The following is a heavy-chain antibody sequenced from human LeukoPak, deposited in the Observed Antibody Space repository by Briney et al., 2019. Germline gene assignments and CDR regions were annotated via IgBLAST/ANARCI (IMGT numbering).Heavy chain of an antibody. Sequence: VASVKVSCKASGFTFTGFYMHWVRQAPGQGLEWMGWINPNSGGTDYAQKFQGRVTMTRDTSINTAYMELSRLRSDDTAVYYCARDPFSRYYDSTGHYFPPSFWFDPWGQGTLVTVSS. V-gene: IGHV1-2*02. D-gene: IGHD3-22*01. CDR2: INPNSGGT. J-gene: IGHJ5*02. CDR3: ARDPFSRYYDSTGHYFPPSFWFDP. CDR1: GFTFTGFY.